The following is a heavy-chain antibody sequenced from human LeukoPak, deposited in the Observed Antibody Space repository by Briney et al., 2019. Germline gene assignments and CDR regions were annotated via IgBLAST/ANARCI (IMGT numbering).Heavy chain of an antibody. V-gene: IGHV3-53*04. Sequence: PGGSLRLSCAASGFTVSSNFMSWVRQAPGKGLEWVSVIYSGGSTYYADSVKGRFTISRHNSKNTLYLQMNSLRAEDTAVYYCARLYGTFLEWSLYFDYWGQGTLVTVSS. D-gene: IGHD3-3*02. CDR1: GFTVSSNF. CDR2: IYSGGST. J-gene: IGHJ4*02. CDR3: ARLYGTFLEWSLYFDY.